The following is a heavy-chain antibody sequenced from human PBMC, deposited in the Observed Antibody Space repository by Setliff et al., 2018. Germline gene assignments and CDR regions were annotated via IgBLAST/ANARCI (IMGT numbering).Heavy chain of an antibody. CDR3: ARGGTFRYFDY. CDR1: GFSINSGTHF. CDR2: IHYSGIA. V-gene: IGHV4-39*07. D-gene: IGHD5-12*01. Sequence: SETLSLTCTVSGFSINSGTHFWGWIRQPPGKGLEWTGRIHYSGIANYSTSLKSRLTISVDTSKNQFSLKLRSVTAADTAVYYCARGGTFRYFDYWGQGTPVTVSS. J-gene: IGHJ4*02.